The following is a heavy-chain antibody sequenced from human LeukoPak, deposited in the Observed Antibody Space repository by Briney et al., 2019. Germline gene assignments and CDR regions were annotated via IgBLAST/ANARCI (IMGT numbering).Heavy chain of an antibody. D-gene: IGHD3-10*01. Sequence: GGTLRLSCAASGFTFSSYGMSWVRQAPGKGLEWVSAISGSGGSTYYADSVKGRFTISRDNAKNSLYLQMNSLRAEDTALYYCAKDYYYGSGSPSPFDYWGQGTLVTVSS. CDR1: GFTFSSYG. J-gene: IGHJ4*02. V-gene: IGHV3-23*01. CDR2: ISGSGGST. CDR3: AKDYYYGSGSPSPFDY.